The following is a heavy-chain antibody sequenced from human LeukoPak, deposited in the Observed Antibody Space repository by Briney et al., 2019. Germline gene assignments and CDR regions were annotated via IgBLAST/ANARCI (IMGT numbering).Heavy chain of an antibody. CDR1: GFTFSNYS. J-gene: IGHJ6*03. Sequence: GGSLRLSCAASGFTFSNYSMNWVRQAPGKGLEWVSSISGSSSYIYYADSVKGRFTISRDNAKNSLYLQMISLRAEDTAVYYCARAPTGPNYYYYYMDVWGKGTTVTVSS. CDR3: ARAPTGPNYYYYYMDV. CDR2: ISGSSSYI. V-gene: IGHV3-21*01. D-gene: IGHD1-1*01.